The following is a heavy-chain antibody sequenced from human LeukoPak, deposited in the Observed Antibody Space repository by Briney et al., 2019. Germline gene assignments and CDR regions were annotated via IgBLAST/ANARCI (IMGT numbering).Heavy chain of an antibody. D-gene: IGHD2-2*01. J-gene: IGHJ5*02. Sequence: SETLSLTCTVSGDSISSYYWSWIRQPPGKGLEWIGYIYYSGSTIYNPSLKSRVTMSLDTSKNQFSLKLRSVTAADTAVYYCARALVVPAEGWFDPWGQGTLVTVSS. CDR2: IYYSGST. CDR1: GDSISSYY. V-gene: IGHV4-59*01. CDR3: ARALVVPAEGWFDP.